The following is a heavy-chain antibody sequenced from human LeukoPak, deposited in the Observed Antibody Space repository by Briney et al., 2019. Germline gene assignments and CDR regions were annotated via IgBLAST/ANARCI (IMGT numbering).Heavy chain of an antibody. Sequence: KPSETLSLTCTVSGYPISGGYYWGWIRQPPGKGLEWIGTIFQSVSTYYNPSLKSRVTTSVDTSKNQFSLKLSSVTAADTAVYYCARNNSNGFDFWSQGTLVTVSS. CDR3: ARNNSNGFDF. CDR1: GYPISGGYY. CDR2: IFQSVST. D-gene: IGHD6-19*01. J-gene: IGHJ4*02. V-gene: IGHV4-38-2*02.